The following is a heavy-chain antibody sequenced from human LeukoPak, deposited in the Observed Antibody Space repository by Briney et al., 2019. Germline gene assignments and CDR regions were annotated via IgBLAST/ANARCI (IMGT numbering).Heavy chain of an antibody. CDR3: ARGGPVAGILYYFDY. V-gene: IGHV4-34*01. J-gene: IGHJ4*02. D-gene: IGHD6-19*01. CDR2: INHSGST. Sequence: PSETLSLTCAVYGGSFSGYYWSWIRQPPGKGLEWIGEINHSGSTNHNPSLKSRVTISVDTSKNQFSLKLSSETAADTAVYYCARGGPVAGILYYFDYWGQGTLVTVSS. CDR1: GGSFSGYY.